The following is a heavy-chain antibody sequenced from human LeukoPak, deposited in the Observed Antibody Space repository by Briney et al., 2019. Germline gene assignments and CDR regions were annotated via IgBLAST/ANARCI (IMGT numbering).Heavy chain of an antibody. D-gene: IGHD3-22*01. CDR2: ISSSSSTI. J-gene: IGHJ4*02. V-gene: IGHV3-48*01. CDR3: AREEIDQTYYYDSSGLDY. CDR1: GFTFSSYS. Sequence: PGGSLRLSCAASGFTFSSYSMNWVRQAPGKGLEWVSYISSSSSTIYYADSVKGRFTISRDNAKNSLYLQMNSLRAEDTAVYYCAREEIDQTYYYDSSGLDYWGQGTLVTVSS.